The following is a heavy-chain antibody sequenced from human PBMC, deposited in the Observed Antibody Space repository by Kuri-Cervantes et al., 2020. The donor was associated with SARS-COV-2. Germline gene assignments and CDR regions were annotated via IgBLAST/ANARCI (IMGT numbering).Heavy chain of an antibody. Sequence: GGSLRLSCAASGFTFSSYAMSWVRQAPGKGLEWVSAISGGGGSTYYADSVKGRFTISRDNSKNTLYLQMNSLRAEDTAVYYCAKSVGDFWSGYPEAYYYYGMDVWGQGTTVTVSS. V-gene: IGHV3-23*01. CDR3: AKSVGDFWSGYPEAYYYYGMDV. CDR2: ISGGGGST. CDR1: GFTFSSYA. J-gene: IGHJ6*02. D-gene: IGHD3-3*01.